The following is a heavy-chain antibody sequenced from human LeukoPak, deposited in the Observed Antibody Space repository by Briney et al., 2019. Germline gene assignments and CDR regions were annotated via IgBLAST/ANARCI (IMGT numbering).Heavy chain of an antibody. Sequence: PGGSLRLSCAASGLIFSYNFINWVRQAPREGLQWVSVIYNNGTTNYADSVKGRFTISRDNPTNTVFLHMNTLRAEDTAVYYCARGTTSPVGGFDPWGQGTLVTVSS. CDR1: GLIFSYNF. V-gene: IGHV3-53*01. J-gene: IGHJ5*02. CDR2: IYNNGTT. CDR3: ARGTTSPVGGFDP. D-gene: IGHD3-3*01.